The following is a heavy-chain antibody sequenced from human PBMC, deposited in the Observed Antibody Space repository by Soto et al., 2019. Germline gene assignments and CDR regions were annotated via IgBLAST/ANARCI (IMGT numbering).Heavy chain of an antibody. CDR2: IYYSGST. V-gene: IGHV4-39*01. J-gene: IGHJ6*03. D-gene: IGHD3-9*01. CDR3: ASCLTGSEHYYYYYMDV. Sequence: SETLSLTCTVSGGSISSSSYYWGWIRQPPGKGLEWIGSIYYSGSTYYNPSLKSRVTISVDTSKNQFSLKLSSVTAADTAVYYCASCLTGSEHYYYYYMDVWGKGTTVTVSS. CDR1: GGSISSSSYY.